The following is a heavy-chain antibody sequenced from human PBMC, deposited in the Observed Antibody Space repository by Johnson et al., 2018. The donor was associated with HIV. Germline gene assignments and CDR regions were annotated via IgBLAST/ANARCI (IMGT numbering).Heavy chain of an antibody. D-gene: IGHD2-2*03. CDR3: AREPLDGVYAFDI. J-gene: IGHJ3*02. V-gene: IGHV3-66*01. Sequence: MQLVESGGGLIQPGGSLGLSCAASGFSVSNNYMNWVRQAPGKGLEWVSVIYSGGSTYYADSVKGRFTISRDNSKNTLYLQMNSLRAEDTAVYYCAREPLDGVYAFDIWGQGTMVTVSS. CDR1: GFSVSNNY. CDR2: IYSGGST.